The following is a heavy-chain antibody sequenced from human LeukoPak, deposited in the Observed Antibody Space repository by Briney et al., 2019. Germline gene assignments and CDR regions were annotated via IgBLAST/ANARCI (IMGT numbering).Heavy chain of an antibody. CDR1: GFTFSSYA. V-gene: IGHV3-30-3*01. Sequence: SGGSLRLSCAASGFTFSSYAMHWVRQAPGKGLEWVAVISYDGSNKYYADSVKGRFTISRDNSKNTLYLQMNSLRAEDTAVYYCARMEWELPREPPTWFDPWGQGTLVTVSS. CDR3: ARMEWELPREPPTWFDP. CDR2: ISYDGSNK. D-gene: IGHD1-26*01. J-gene: IGHJ5*02.